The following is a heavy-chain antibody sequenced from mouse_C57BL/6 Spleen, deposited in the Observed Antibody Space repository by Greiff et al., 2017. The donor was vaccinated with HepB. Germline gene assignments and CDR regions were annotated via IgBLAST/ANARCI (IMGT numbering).Heavy chain of an antibody. V-gene: IGHV1-5*01. Sequence: VQLQQSGTVLARPGASVKMSCKTSGYTFTSYWMHWVKQRPGQGLEWIGAIYPGNSDTSYNQKFKGKAKLTAVTSASTAYMELSSLTNEDSAVYYCTRSYYYGSSSAWFAYWGQGTLVTVSA. D-gene: IGHD1-1*01. CDR2: IYPGNSDT. CDR3: TRSYYYGSSSAWFAY. CDR1: GYTFTSYW. J-gene: IGHJ3*01.